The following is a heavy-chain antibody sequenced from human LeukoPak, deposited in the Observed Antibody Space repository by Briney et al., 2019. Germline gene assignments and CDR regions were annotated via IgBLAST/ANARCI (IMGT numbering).Heavy chain of an antibody. Sequence: PGGSLRLSCAASGFTFSIYGMHWVRQAPGKGLEWVAVISYDGSNKYYADSVKGRFTISRDHSKNTLYLQMNSLRAEDTALYYCAKVLWKYQLRTLDYWGQGTLVTVSS. CDR2: ISYDGSNK. CDR3: AKVLWKYQLRTLDY. D-gene: IGHD2-2*01. V-gene: IGHV3-30*18. J-gene: IGHJ4*02. CDR1: GFTFSIYG.